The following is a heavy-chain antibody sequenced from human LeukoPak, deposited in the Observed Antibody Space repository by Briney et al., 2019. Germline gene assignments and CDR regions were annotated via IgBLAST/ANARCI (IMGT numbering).Heavy chain of an antibody. J-gene: IGHJ4*02. D-gene: IGHD6-13*01. Sequence: PGGSLRLSCAASGFTFSGSAMHWVRQASGKGLEWVGRIRSKANSYATAYAASVKGRFTISRDDSKNTAYLQMNSLKTEDTAVYYCARVLSSGWSGAVFDYWGQGTLVTVSS. CDR3: ARVLSSGWSGAVFDY. V-gene: IGHV3-73*01. CDR2: IRSKANSYAT. CDR1: GFTFSGSA.